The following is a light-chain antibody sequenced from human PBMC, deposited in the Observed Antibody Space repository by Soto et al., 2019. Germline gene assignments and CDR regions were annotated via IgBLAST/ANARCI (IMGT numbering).Light chain of an antibody. Sequence: EIVMTQSLATLSVPPGERATLHCRASQSVSSNLAWYQQKPGQAPRLLIYGASTRATGIPARFSGSGSGTDFTLTISSLEPEDFAVYYCQQRSNWLPVFCGGTNVDI. J-gene: IGKJ4*01. CDR2: GAS. CDR3: QQRSNWLPV. V-gene: IGKV3-15*01. CDR1: QSVSSN.